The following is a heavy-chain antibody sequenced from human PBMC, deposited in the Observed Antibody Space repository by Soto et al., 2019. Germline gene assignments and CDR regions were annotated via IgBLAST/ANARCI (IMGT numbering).Heavy chain of an antibody. CDR3: ARGAEMSTLTKWFDP. CDR1: GFTFSDYY. J-gene: IGHJ5*02. V-gene: IGHV3-11*01. CDR2: ISRDGNAI. Sequence: VQLVESGGGLVKPGGSLRLSCAASGFTFSDYYMTWIRQAPGKWLEWLAYISRDGNAIFYADSVNGRFTISRDNAKNSLFLQMDDLRAEDTGMFFCARGAEMSTLTKWFDPWGQGTLVIVSS. D-gene: IGHD1-1*01.